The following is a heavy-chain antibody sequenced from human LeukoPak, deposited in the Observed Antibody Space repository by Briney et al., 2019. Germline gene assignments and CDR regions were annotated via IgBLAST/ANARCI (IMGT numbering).Heavy chain of an antibody. Sequence: PGGSLRLSCAASGFTFSSYAMSWVRQAPGKGLEWVSAISGSGGSTYYADSVKGRFTIPRDNSKNTLYLQMNSLRAEDTAVYYCAKDRIAAAGTGDNDAFDIWGQGTMVTVSS. CDR2: ISGSGGST. CDR3: AKDRIAAAGTGDNDAFDI. D-gene: IGHD6-13*01. CDR1: GFTFSSYA. J-gene: IGHJ3*02. V-gene: IGHV3-23*01.